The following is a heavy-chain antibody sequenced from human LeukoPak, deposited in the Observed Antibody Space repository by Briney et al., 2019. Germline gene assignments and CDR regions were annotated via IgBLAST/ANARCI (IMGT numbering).Heavy chain of an antibody. CDR1: GFTFSTYN. Sequence: GGSLRLSCAASGFTFSTYNMHWVRQAPGKGLEWISYISGSGSSIYYADSVRGRFTISRENSKNTLYLQMNSLRAEDTAVYYCAKDLAGYYADYFDYWGQGTLVTVSS. CDR3: AKDLAGYYADYFDY. J-gene: IGHJ4*02. CDR2: ISGSGSSI. D-gene: IGHD3-22*01. V-gene: IGHV3-48*01.